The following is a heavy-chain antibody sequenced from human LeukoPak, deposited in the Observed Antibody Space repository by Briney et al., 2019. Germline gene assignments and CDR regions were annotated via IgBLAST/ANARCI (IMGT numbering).Heavy chain of an antibody. CDR1: GGSISSGSYY. CDR2: IYTSGYT. V-gene: IGHV4-61*02. CDR3: ARVFGLAGPDDALDI. J-gene: IGHJ3*02. D-gene: IGHD6-13*01. Sequence: SETLSLTCTVSGGSISSGSYYWSWIRQPAGKGLEWIGRIYTSGYTNYNPSLKSRVTLSVDTSTSQFYLKVTSVIAADTAVYYCARVFGLAGPDDALDIWGQGTMVTVSS.